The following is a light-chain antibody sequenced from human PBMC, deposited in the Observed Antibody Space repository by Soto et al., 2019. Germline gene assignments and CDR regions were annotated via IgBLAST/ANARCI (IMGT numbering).Light chain of an antibody. CDR2: EVS. V-gene: IGLV2-14*01. CDR3: SSYTSSSTRV. J-gene: IGLJ3*02. Sequence: QSALTQPASVSGSPGQSITIACTGTSSDVGGYNYVSWYKQHPGKAPKLMIYEVSNRPSGVSNRFSGSNSGNTASLTISGLQAEDEAHYYCSSYTSSSTRVFGGGTKLPVL. CDR1: SSDVGGYNY.